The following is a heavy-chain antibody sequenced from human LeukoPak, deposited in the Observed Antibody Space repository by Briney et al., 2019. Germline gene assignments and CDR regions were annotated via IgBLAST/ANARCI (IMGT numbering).Heavy chain of an antibody. CDR2: IGSSGAST. J-gene: IGHJ4*02. Sequence: GGSLRPSCAASGFSFSNYAMSWVRQAPARGPEWVSAIGSSGASTFYADSVMGRFTISRDNSKNTLYLQMHSLTAEDTALYYCTKKGTVQGVPSYYFDYWGQGALVTVST. V-gene: IGHV3-23*01. D-gene: IGHD3-10*01. CDR3: TKKGTVQGVPSYYFDY. CDR1: GFSFSNYA.